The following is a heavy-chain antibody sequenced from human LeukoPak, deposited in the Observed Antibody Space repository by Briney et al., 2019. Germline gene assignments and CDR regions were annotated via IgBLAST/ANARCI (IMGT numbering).Heavy chain of an antibody. J-gene: IGHJ4*02. CDR2: ISSSGSTI. V-gene: IGHV3-11*04. D-gene: IGHD2-2*01. CDR1: GFTFSDYY. Sequence: GGSLRLSCAASGFTFSDYYMSWIRQAPGKGLEWVSYISSSGSTIYYADSVKGRFTISRDNAKNSLYLQMNSLRAEDTAVYYCARDEDIVVVPAATAFDYWGQGTLVTVSS. CDR3: ARDEDIVVVPAATAFDY.